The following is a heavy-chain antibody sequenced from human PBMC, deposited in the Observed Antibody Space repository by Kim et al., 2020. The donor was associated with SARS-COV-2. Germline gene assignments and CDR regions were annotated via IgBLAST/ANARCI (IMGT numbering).Heavy chain of an antibody. V-gene: IGHV3-21*06. CDR2: ITSNSSI. Sequence: GGSLRLSCEASGFAFSSYSITWVRQAPGKGLEWVSSITSNSSIYYADSVKGRFTISRDNTKNSLHVQRNSLRVEDTAVYYCARGVDTAFVSGGYNWFDPWGQGTLVTVSS. CDR1: GFAFSSYS. J-gene: IGHJ5*02. D-gene: IGHD5-18*01. CDR3: ARGVDTAFVSGGYNWFDP.